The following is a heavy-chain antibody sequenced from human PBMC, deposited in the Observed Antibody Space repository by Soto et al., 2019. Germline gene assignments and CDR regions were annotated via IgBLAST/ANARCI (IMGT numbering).Heavy chain of an antibody. V-gene: IGHV3-30-3*01. CDR3: ARDAPRDVVTPEGDRPGPSDY. Sequence: QVQLVESGGGVVQPGRSLRLSCAASGFTFSSYAMHWVRQAPGKGLEWVAVISYDGSNKYYADSVKGRFTISRDNSKNTLYLQMNSLRAEDTAVYYCARDAPRDVVTPEGDRPGPSDYWGQGTLVTVSS. J-gene: IGHJ4*02. CDR1: GFTFSSYA. D-gene: IGHD2-21*02. CDR2: ISYDGSNK.